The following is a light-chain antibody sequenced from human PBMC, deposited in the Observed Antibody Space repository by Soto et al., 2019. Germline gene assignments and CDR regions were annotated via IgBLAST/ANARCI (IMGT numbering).Light chain of an antibody. CDR1: SNDVGSYNL. CDR3: CSYAGSSTFV. Sequence: QSALTQPASVSGSPGQSITISCTGTSNDVGSYNLVSWYQQHPGKAPKLMIYEGTKRPSGVSNRFSGSKSDNTASLTISGVQAEDEADYYCCSYAGSSTFVFGGGTKLTVL. V-gene: IGLV2-23*03. CDR2: EGT. J-gene: IGLJ2*01.